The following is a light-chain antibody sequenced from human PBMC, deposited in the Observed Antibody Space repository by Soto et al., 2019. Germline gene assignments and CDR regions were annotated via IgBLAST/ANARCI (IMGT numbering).Light chain of an antibody. J-gene: IGKJ3*01. CDR2: DAS. CDR3: QQRSNWPPFT. CDR1: QSVSSY. V-gene: IGKV3-11*01. Sequence: EVLLTHSPATLSLSPVAIATLSCRASQSVSSYLAWYQQKPGQAPRLLIYDASNRATGIPARFSGSGSGTDFTLTISSLEPEDFAVYYCQQRSNWPPFTFGPGTKVDIK.